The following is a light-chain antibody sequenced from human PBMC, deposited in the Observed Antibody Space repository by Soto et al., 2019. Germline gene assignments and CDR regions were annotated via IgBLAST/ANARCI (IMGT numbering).Light chain of an antibody. V-gene: IGKV3-11*01. J-gene: IGKJ4*01. Sequence: ESVLTQSPATLSLSPGERATLSCRASQSVTDFLAWYQQKPGQAPRLLIYDASNRATGVPARFSGSGSGTDLTLTIGSLEPEDSAVYYCQQRSGWPPLTFGGGTKVAIK. CDR3: QQRSGWPPLT. CDR1: QSVTDF. CDR2: DAS.